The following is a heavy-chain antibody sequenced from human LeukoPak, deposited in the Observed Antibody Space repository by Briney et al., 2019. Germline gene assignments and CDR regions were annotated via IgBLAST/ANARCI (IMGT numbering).Heavy chain of an antibody. CDR3: TRDRTWGGEWEPIRY. CDR1: GLMFGDFG. CDR2: IRSKAYGGTI. J-gene: IGHJ4*02. V-gene: IGHV3-49*03. D-gene: IGHD1-26*01. Sequence: PGGSLRLSCTGSGLMFGDFGLSWFRQAPGKGLEWVGFIRSKAYGGTIEYAASVKGRFTISRDDSKGIAYLQMNSLKTEDTAVYYCTRDRTWGGEWEPIRYWGQGTLVTVSS.